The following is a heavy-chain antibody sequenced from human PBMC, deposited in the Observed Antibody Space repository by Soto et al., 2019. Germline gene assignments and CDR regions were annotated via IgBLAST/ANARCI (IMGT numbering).Heavy chain of an antibody. CDR1: RFSFSSYE. D-gene: IGHD2-21*02. CDR2: ISSSGSTK. CDR3: ARDLRHSRLPGMDV. V-gene: IGHV3-48*03. J-gene: IGHJ6*02. Sequence: PGGSLRLSCAASRFSFSSYEMNWVRQAPGKGLEWVSYISSSGSTKYYADSAKGRFTISRDNARNSLYLQMNSLRAEDTAIYYCARDLRHSRLPGMDVWGQGTTVTVSS.